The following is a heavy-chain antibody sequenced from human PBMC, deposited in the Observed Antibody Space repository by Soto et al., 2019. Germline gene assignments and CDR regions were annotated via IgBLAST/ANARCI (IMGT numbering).Heavy chain of an antibody. D-gene: IGHD3-10*01. CDR3: ARDYYGSGSPPLGY. V-gene: IGHV4-59*01. Sequence: SETMPLTCAVSGGSIRGYYWRWIRQPPGKGLEWIGYIYYSGSTNYNPSLKSRVTISVDTSKNQFSLKLSSVTAADTAVYYCARDYYGSGSPPLGYWGQGTLVTVSS. CDR1: GGSIRGYY. J-gene: IGHJ4*02. CDR2: IYYSGST.